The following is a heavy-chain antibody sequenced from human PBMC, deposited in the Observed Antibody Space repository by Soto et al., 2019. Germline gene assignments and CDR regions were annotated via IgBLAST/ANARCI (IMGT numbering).Heavy chain of an antibody. CDR2: LSWKSGSA. Sequence: PGGTLRLSCAASGFTYDDYATHWVRQLPGKSLEWVSGLSWKSGSAAYMYSVRGRFLISSACAKKSLFRQMRSLRSEYTPLHSFVTGLNYPFKNIGFHGRGQGSLVAASS. V-gene: IGHV3-9*01. CDR1: GFTYDDYA. CDR3: VTGLNYPFKNIGFHG. J-gene: IGHJ4*03. D-gene: IGHD1-1*01.